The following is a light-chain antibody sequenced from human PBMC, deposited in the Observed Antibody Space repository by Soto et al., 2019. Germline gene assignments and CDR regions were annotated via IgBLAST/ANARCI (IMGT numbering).Light chain of an antibody. CDR2: RNN. CDR1: SSNIGSSF. J-gene: IGLJ1*01. Sequence: QSVLTQPPSTSGTPGQRVSISCSGSSSNIGSSFVYWYQQLPGTAPKLLIYRNNQRPSGVPDRFSGSKSGTSASLVISGLRSEDEADYYCAEWHDSLRGYVFRTGTTVTVL. CDR3: AEWHDSLRGYV. V-gene: IGLV1-47*01.